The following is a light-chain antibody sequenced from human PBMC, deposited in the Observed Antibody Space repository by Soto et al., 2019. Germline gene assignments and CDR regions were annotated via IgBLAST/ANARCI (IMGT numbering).Light chain of an antibody. CDR2: GAS. CDR1: QSVNSN. V-gene: IGKV3-15*01. J-gene: IGKJ2*03. Sequence: EIVMSQTPATLSVSPGGRATLSCRASQSVNSNLAWYQQKPGQAPRLLIYGASTRATGIPARFHGSGSGTDFTLTISSLQSEDFAVYYCQQYNDWPPWYSFGQGTNLEIK. CDR3: QQYNDWPPWYS.